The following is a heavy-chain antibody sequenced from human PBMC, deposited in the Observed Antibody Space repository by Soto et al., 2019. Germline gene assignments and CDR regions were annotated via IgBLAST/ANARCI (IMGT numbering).Heavy chain of an antibody. CDR3: AGFGKRGQAGAGTRLLDYYYYLAV. V-gene: IGHV4-59*01. Sequence: PSETLSLTCTVSGGSISSYYWSWIRQPPGKGLEWNRYIYYSGNTNYNPSLKSRVTISVDTSKNQFSLKLSSVTAADTAVYYWAGFGKRGQAGAGTRLLDYYYYLAVRGQRTTVAVSS. CDR2: IYYSGNT. D-gene: IGHD6-13*01. J-gene: IGHJ6*03. CDR1: GGSISSYY.